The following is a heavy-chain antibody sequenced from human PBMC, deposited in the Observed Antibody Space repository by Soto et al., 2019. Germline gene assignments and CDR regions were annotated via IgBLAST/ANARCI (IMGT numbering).Heavy chain of an antibody. D-gene: IGHD5-12*01. Sequence: QVQLVQSGAEVKKPGASVKVSCKTSGDSFSAFYLHWVRQAPGQGLEWLGWINPNGGATKYAQKFRGRVAMTRDTYIRTDYLELSSLRSDDTAIYYCARESGGATATLDYYYFYMDVWGKGTTVTVSS. CDR2: INPNGGAT. V-gene: IGHV1-2*02. CDR1: GDSFSAFY. J-gene: IGHJ6*03. CDR3: ARESGGATATLDYYYFYMDV.